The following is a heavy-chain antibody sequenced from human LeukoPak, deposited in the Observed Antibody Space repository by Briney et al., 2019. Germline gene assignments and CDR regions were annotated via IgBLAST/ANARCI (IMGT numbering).Heavy chain of an antibody. CDR3: ARDGGYSYGYPLDY. V-gene: IGHV3-21*01. CDR2: ISSSSSYI. D-gene: IGHD5-18*01. Sequence: GGSLRLSCAASGFTFSSYSMNWVRQAPGKGREWVSSISSSSSYIYYADSVKGRFTISRDNAKNSLYLQTNSLRAEDTAVYYCARDGGYSYGYPLDYWGQGTLVTVSS. J-gene: IGHJ4*02. CDR1: GFTFSSYS.